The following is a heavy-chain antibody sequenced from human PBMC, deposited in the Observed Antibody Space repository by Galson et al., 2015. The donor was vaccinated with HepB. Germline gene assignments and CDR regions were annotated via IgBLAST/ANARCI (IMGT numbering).Heavy chain of an antibody. D-gene: IGHD3-3*01. Sequence: PALVKPTQTLTLTCTFSGFSLSTSGVGVGWIRQPPGKALEWLALIYWNDDKRYSPSLKSRLTITKDTSKNQVVLTMTNMDPVDTATYYCAHRREIPPRFLEWLLYNANWFDPWGQGTLVTVSS. J-gene: IGHJ5*02. CDR3: AHRREIPPRFLEWLLYNANWFDP. CDR1: GFSLSTSGVG. CDR2: IYWNDDK. V-gene: IGHV2-5*01.